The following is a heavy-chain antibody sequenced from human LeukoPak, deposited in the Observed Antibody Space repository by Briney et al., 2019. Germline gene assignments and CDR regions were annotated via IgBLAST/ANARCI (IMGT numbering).Heavy chain of an antibody. D-gene: IGHD6-6*01. CDR2: ISGGGGST. V-gene: IGHV3-23*01. CDR3: ARDGYSSSSFTPFDY. J-gene: IGHJ4*02. CDR1: GFTFTSYS. Sequence: GGSLRLSCAASGFTFTSYSMNWVRQAPGKGLEWVSTISGGGGSTYYADSVKGRFTISRDNSKNTLYLQVNSLRAEDTAVYYCARDGYSSSSFTPFDYWGQGTLVTVSS.